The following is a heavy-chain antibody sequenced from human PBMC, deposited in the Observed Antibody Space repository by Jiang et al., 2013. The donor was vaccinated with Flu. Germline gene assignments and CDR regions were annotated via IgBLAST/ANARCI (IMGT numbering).Heavy chain of an antibody. D-gene: IGHD1-7*01. CDR1: GDSISSSNW. Sequence: PGLVKPSGTLSLTCAVSGDSISSSNWWTWVRQPPGKGLEWIGEIYHSGISNYNPSLKSRVTISVDFSKNQFSLELSSVTAADTAVYYCARGGTGTYDYWGQGTLVTVSS. V-gene: IGHV4-4*02. J-gene: IGHJ4*02. CDR2: IYHSGIS. CDR3: ARGGTGTYDY.